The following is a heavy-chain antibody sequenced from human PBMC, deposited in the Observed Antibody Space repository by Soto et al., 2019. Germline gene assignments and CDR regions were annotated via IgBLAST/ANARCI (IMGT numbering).Heavy chain of an antibody. CDR2: ISGSGGST. J-gene: IGHJ6*02. V-gene: IGHV3-23*01. CDR3: AKGGAARSYYYGMDV. D-gene: IGHD6-6*01. CDR1: GFTFSSYA. Sequence: PGGSLRLSCAASGFTFSSYAMSWVRQAPGKGLEWVSAISGSGGSTYYADSVKGRFTISSDNSKNTLYLQMNSLRAEDTAVYYCAKGGAARSYYYGMDVWGQGTTVTVSS.